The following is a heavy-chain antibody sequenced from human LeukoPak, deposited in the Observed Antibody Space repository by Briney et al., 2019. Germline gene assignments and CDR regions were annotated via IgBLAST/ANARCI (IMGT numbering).Heavy chain of an antibody. V-gene: IGHV4-61*01. Sequence: SETLSLTCAVSGGYFNRGTFFWTWIRKPPGKGLEWIGYISNSGSTNYHPSLKGRVTISSDTSKTQFTLKLTSVTAADTAVYYCARSPSGYRFDSWGQGTLVTVSS. CDR1: GGYFNRGTFF. J-gene: IGHJ4*02. CDR3: ARSPSGYRFDS. CDR2: ISNSGST. D-gene: IGHD3-22*01.